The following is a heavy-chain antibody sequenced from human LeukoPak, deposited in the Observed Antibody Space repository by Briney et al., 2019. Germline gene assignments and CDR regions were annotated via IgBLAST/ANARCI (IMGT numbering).Heavy chain of an antibody. CDR1: GFTFSRNA. J-gene: IGHJ4*02. CDR3: AKGYPDSSGYNYFDY. D-gene: IGHD3-22*01. Sequence: GGSLRLSCAASGFTFSRNAMNWVRPAPGKGLEWVSAISGSGGSTYYADSVKGRFTISRDNSKNTLYLQMNGLRAEDTAVYYCAKGYPDSSGYNYFDYWGQGTLVTVSS. CDR2: ISGSGGST. V-gene: IGHV3-23*01.